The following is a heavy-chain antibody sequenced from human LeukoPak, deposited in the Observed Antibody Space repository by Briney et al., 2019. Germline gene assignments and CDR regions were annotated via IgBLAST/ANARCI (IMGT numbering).Heavy chain of an antibody. Sequence: GGSLRLSCATSAFSVTSNYMSRVRQAPGKGLEWVSVFYKDGNTYHADSVKGRFTISRDNAKNTVNLHMNTLRVEDTGLYYCTRDSGGDTNGYPSRWGQGTLATVSS. CDR1: AFSVTSNY. J-gene: IGHJ4*02. CDR2: FYKDGNT. D-gene: IGHD2-8*01. V-gene: IGHV3-66*01. CDR3: TRDSGGDTNGYPSR.